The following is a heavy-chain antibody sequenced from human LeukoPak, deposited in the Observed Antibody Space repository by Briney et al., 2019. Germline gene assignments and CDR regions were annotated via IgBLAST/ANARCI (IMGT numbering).Heavy chain of an antibody. CDR2: INPDSGYT. Sequence: AASVKVSCKPSGYAFTGHYMHWVRQTPGQGPEWVGWINPDSGYTNYAQNFQGRVTMTTDTSISAAYMELSRLRSDDTAVYYCARESGLTTITSGGFDYWGQGTLVTVSS. D-gene: IGHD3-16*01. V-gene: IGHV1-2*02. CDR1: GYAFTGHY. CDR3: ARESGLTTITSGGFDY. J-gene: IGHJ4*02.